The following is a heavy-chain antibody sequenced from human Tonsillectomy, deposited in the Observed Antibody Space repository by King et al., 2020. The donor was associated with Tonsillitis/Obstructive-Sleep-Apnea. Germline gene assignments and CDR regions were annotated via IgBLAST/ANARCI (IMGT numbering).Heavy chain of an antibody. D-gene: IGHD3-22*01. J-gene: IGHJ4*02. Sequence: QLVQSGAEVKKPGASVKVSCKASGYTFTSYGISWVRQAPGQGLEWMGWISPYNGDTNYAQTLQGRVTMTTGTSTSTAYMEVRSLRSDDTAVYYCARDSMSHYYDSSAYYTFDYWGQGTLVTVSS. CDR2: ISPYNGDT. CDR3: ARDSMSHYYDSSAYYTFDY. CDR1: GYTFTSYG. V-gene: IGHV1-18*01.